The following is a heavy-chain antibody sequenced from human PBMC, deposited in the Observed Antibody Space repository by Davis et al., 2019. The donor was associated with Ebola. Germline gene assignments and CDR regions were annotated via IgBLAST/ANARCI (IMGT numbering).Heavy chain of an antibody. CDR2: INPSGGST. J-gene: IGHJ6*02. CDR1: GGTFSSYA. V-gene: IGHV1-46*01. D-gene: IGHD1-7*01. CDR3: ARDFRYTYNWNYFGNYYYGMDV. Sequence: ASVKVSCKASGGTFSSYAISWVRQAPGQGLEWMGIINPSGGSTSYAQKFQGRVTMTRDTSTSTVYMELRSLRSDDTAVYYCARDFRYTYNWNYFGNYYYGMDVWGQGTTVTVSS.